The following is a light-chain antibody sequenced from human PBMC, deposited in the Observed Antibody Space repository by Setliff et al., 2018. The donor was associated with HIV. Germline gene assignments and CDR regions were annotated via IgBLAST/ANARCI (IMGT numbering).Light chain of an antibody. V-gene: IGLV2-14*03. CDR2: DVT. CDR1: SSDIGGYNS. Sequence: SALTQPASVSVSPGQSITISCTATSSDIGGYNSVSWYQQHPGEAPKLMIYDVTNRPSWVSNRFSGSKSGNKASLTVSRLQAEDEADYYCSSYAGSSVYVFGTGTKVTV. J-gene: IGLJ1*01. CDR3: SSYAGSSVYV.